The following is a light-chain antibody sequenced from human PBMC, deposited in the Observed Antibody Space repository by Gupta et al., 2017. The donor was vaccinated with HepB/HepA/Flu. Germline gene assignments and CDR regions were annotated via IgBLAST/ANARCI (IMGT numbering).Light chain of an antibody. CDR2: DVI. Sequence: QSALTQLASVSGSPGQSITISCTGTSSDIGGYNYVSWFQHHPDKAPKLIIFDVIKRPSGVSNRFSGSKSGKTASLTISGLQAEDGADYYCSSYRNSATWVFGGGTKVTVL. J-gene: IGLJ3*02. V-gene: IGLV2-14*03. CDR3: SSYRNSATWV. CDR1: SSDIGGYNY.